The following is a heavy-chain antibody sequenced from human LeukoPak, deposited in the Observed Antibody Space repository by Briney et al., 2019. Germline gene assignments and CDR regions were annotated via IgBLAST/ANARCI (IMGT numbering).Heavy chain of an antibody. Sequence: SETLSLTCAVYGGSFSGYYWSWIRQPPGKGLEWIGEINPSGSTNYNPSLKSRVTISVDTSKNQFSLKLSSVTAADTAVYYCARAGLDYWGQGTLVTVSS. CDR2: INPSGST. CDR3: ARAGLDY. J-gene: IGHJ4*02. V-gene: IGHV4-34*01. CDR1: GGSFSGYY.